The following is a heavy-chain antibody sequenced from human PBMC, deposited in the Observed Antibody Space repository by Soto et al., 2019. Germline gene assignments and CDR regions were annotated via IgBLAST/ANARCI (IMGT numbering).Heavy chain of an antibody. CDR3: ARDGGRHSGGIDY. V-gene: IGHV1-69*01. J-gene: IGHJ4*02. CDR2: IIPIFGTA. D-gene: IGHD1-26*01. CDR1: GATFSSYS. Sequence: QVQLVQSGPEVKKPGSSVEVSCKASGATFSSYSINGVRQAPGQGLDWMGEIIPIFGTANYAQKFQGRVTITADESTSTAYMELSSLRSEDTAMYYCARDGGRHSGGIDYWGQGTLVTVSS.